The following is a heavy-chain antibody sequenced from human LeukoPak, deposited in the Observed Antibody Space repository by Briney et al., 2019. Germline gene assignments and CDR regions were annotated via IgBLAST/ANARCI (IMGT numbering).Heavy chain of an antibody. D-gene: IGHD3-22*01. CDR3: AKDRALSSGYYVAATTPRYYFDY. V-gene: IGHV3-23*01. CDR1: GFTFSSYA. J-gene: IGHJ4*02. CDR2: ISGSGGST. Sequence: GSLRLSCAASGFTFSSYAMSWVRQAPGKGLEWVSAISGSGGSTYYADSVKGRFTISRDNSKNTLYLQMNSLRAEDTAVYYCAKDRALSSGYYVAATTPRYYFDYWGQGTLVTVSS.